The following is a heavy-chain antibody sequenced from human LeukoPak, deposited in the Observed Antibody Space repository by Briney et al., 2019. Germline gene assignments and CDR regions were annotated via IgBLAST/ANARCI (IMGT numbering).Heavy chain of an antibody. D-gene: IGHD6-13*01. J-gene: IGHJ4*02. CDR3: ARVAAAAYYFDY. CDR1: GFTFSEGY. CDR2: ISGSGSTI. V-gene: IGHV3-11*01. Sequence: GGSLRLSCAASGFTFSEGYMSWIRQAPGKGLEWLSYISGSGSTIYFADSVKGRFAISRDNAENSLYLQMNSLRAEDTAVYYCARVAAAAYYFDYWGQGTLVTVTS.